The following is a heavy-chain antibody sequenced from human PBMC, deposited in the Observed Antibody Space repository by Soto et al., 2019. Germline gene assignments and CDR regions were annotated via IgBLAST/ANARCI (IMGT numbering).Heavy chain of an antibody. CDR2: IYWNDDK. D-gene: IGHD6-25*01. CDR1: GFSFSTSGVG. V-gene: IGHV2-5*01. J-gene: IGHJ4*02. CDR3: APNRDSPSSGLYFLSYFDY. Sequence: PTLVNPTQTLTLTCTFSGFSFSTSGVGVGWIRQPPGKALEWLALIYWNDDKRYRPSLKSRLTITKDTSKNQVVLTMANMDPVDTATYSGAPNRDSPSSGLYFLSYFDYWGQGTLFTVSA.